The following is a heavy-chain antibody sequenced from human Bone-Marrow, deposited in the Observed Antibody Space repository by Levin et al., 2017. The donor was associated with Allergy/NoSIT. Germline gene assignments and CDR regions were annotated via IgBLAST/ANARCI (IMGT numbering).Heavy chain of an antibody. CDR1: GGSISSYY. CDR3: ARSQTARYYYGMDV. D-gene: IGHD5-24*01. Sequence: SCTVSGGSISSYYWSWIRQPPGKGLEWIGYINDSGSTKYNPSLKSRVTISVDTPKNQFSLKLSSVTAADTAVYYCARSQTARYYYGMDVWGQGTTVTVSS. CDR2: INDSGST. J-gene: IGHJ6*02. V-gene: IGHV4-59*01.